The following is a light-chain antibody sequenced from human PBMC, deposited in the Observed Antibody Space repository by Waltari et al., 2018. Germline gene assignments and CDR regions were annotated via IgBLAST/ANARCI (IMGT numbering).Light chain of an antibody. Sequence: QSVLTQPASVSGSPGQSITISCTGTSPDLGYYNLVSCYQQSPGKPPKVLIYLLNKRPSETPNRVSGSKSGNTASLTISGLQAEDEADYYCCSYADSRTWVFGGGTKLTVL. CDR2: LLN. V-gene: IGLV2-23*02. CDR1: SPDLGYYNL. J-gene: IGLJ3*02. CDR3: CSYADSRTWV.